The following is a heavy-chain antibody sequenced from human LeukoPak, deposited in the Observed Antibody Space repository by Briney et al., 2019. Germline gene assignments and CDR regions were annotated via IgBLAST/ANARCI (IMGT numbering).Heavy chain of an antibody. J-gene: IGHJ4*02. CDR2: INWNGGST. D-gene: IGHD3-10*01. CDR3: AKDLHYGSADY. CDR1: GFTFDDYG. Sequence: GGSLRLSCAASGFTFDDYGMSWVRQAPGKGLEWVSGINWNGGSTGYADSVKGRFTISRDNAKNALYLQMNSLRAEDTAVYYCAKDLHYGSADYWGQGTLVTVSS. V-gene: IGHV3-20*04.